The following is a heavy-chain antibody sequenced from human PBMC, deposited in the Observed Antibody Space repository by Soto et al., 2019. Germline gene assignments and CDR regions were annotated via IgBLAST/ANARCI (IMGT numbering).Heavy chain of an antibody. Sequence: EVQLLESGGGLVQPGGSLRLSCAASGFTFSSYAMSWVRQAPGKGLEWVSAISGSGGSTYYADSVKGRFTISRDNSKNTLYLQMNSLRAEDTAVYYCAKARGYSYGSHLEALDYWGQGTLVTVSS. D-gene: IGHD5-18*01. V-gene: IGHV3-23*01. CDR2: ISGSGGST. J-gene: IGHJ4*02. CDR3: AKARGYSYGSHLEALDY. CDR1: GFTFSSYA.